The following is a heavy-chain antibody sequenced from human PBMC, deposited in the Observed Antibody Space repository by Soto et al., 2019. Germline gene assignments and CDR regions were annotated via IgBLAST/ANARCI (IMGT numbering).Heavy chain of an antibody. CDR2: ISYDGSKK. CDR3: ARGDYYDTNGPFSDAFDI. J-gene: IGHJ3*02. V-gene: IGHV3-30*03. D-gene: IGHD3-22*01. Sequence: PGGSLRLSCAASGFTFSSYGIHWVRQAPGKGLEWVAIISYDGSKKYYADSVKGRFTISRDNSKNTLFLHMNSLRAEDTAVSYCARGDYYDTNGPFSDAFDIWGQGTMVTVSS. CDR1: GFTFSSYG.